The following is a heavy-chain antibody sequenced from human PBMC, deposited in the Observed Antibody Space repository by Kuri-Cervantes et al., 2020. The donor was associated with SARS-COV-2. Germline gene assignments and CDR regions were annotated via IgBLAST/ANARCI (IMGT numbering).Heavy chain of an antibody. CDR1: GFTFNTYN. V-gene: IGHV3-21*01. CDR2: IGPSNTYI. J-gene: IGHJ4*02. CDR3: ATETFDY. Sequence: GESLKISCTASGFTFNTYNMKWVRQAPGKGLEWVSGIGPSNTYIYYADSVKGRFTISRDDSKNTLYLQMNSLRPEDTAMYYCATETFDYWGQGTRVTVSS.